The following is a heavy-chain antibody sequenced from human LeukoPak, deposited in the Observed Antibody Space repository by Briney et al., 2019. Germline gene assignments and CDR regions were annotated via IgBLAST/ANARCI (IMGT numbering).Heavy chain of an antibody. CDR2: IKQDGSEK. CDR3: ARDTEPYYYGSGSDY. J-gene: IGHJ4*02. D-gene: IGHD3-10*01. Sequence: GGSLRLSCAASGFTFSSYWMSWVRQAPGKGLEWVANIKQDGSEKYYVDSVKGRFTISRDNAKNSLYLQMNSLRAEDTAVYYCARDTEPYYYGSGSDYWGQGTLVTVSS. CDR1: GFTFSSYW. V-gene: IGHV3-7*01.